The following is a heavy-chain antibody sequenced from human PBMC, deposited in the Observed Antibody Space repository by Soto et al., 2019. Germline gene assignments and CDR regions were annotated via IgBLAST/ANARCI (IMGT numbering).Heavy chain of an antibody. CDR1: GFTFNIYA. CDR2: ISGSGGVK. J-gene: IGHJ3*02. Sequence: GGSLILSCAASGFTFNIYAMNWVRQAPGRGLEWVSGISGSGGVKYYGDSVKGRFAISRDNSKNTLYLQMNSLRAEDTAIYYCAKDRRPRPDAFDIWGQGTLVTVSS. CDR3: AKDRRPRPDAFDI. V-gene: IGHV3-23*01.